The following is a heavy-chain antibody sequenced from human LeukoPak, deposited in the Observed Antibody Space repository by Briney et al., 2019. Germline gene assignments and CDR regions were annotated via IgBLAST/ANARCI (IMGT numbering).Heavy chain of an antibody. V-gene: IGHV3-53*01. J-gene: IGHJ3*02. CDR3: ARSWASHDAFDI. D-gene: IGHD3-16*01. Sequence: GGSLRLSCTVSGFTVSSNSMSWVRQAPGKGLEWVSFIYSDNTHYSDSVKGRFTISRDNSKNTLYLQMNSLRAEDTAVYYCARSWASHDAFDIWGQGTMVTVSS. CDR1: GFTVSSNS. CDR2: IYSDNT.